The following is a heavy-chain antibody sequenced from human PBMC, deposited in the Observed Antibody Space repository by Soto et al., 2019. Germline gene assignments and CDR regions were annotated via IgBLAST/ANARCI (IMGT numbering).Heavy chain of an antibody. J-gene: IGHJ5*02. Sequence: PGGSLRLSCAASGFTFSSYAMSWVRQAPGKGLEWVSAISGSGGSTYYADSVKGRFTISRDNAKNSLYLQMNSLRDEDTAVYYCARDMGYCTNGVCLNWFDPWGQGTLVTVSS. CDR1: GFTFSSYA. CDR2: ISGSGGST. V-gene: IGHV3-23*01. D-gene: IGHD2-8*01. CDR3: ARDMGYCTNGVCLNWFDP.